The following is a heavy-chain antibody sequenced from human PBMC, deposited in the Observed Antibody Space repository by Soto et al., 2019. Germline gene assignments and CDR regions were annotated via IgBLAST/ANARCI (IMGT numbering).Heavy chain of an antibody. CDR2: ISGSGGSK. CDR1: GFTVSTNY. CDR3: ARDNYYDY. Sequence: GGSLRLSCAASGFTVSTNYMSWVRQAPGKGLEWVSAISGSGGSKYYANNVKGRFTISRDNSKNTLYLQMNSLRAEDTAVYFCARDNYYDYWGQGTLVTVSS. V-gene: IGHV3-23*01. J-gene: IGHJ4*01.